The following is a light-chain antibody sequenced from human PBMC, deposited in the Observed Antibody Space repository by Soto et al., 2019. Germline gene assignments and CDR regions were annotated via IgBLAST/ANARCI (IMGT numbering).Light chain of an antibody. CDR2: DAS. CDR1: QDIKNY. V-gene: IGKV1-33*01. Sequence: DIQMTQSPPSLSASVGDRVTITCQASQDIKNYLNWYQQKPGKAPKLLIYDASNLETGVPSRFSGSGSGTHFTFTISSLQPEDIATYYCQQYDDVPFTFGPGTKVDIK. J-gene: IGKJ3*01. CDR3: QQYDDVPFT.